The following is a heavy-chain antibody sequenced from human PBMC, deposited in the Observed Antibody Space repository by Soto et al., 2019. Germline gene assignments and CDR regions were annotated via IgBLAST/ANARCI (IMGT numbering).Heavy chain of an antibody. V-gene: IGHV3-7*01. Sequence: EVQLVESGGGLVQPGGSLRLSCTASGFTFSDSWMTWVRQAPGKGLEWVARIKPDESEKKYADSVKGRFSISRDNAKNSMYLQMGSLRGEDTAVYYCVRGGSTYASWGQGTLVTVSS. D-gene: IGHD4-4*01. CDR2: IKPDESEK. J-gene: IGHJ5*02. CDR3: VRGGSTYAS. CDR1: GFTFSDSW.